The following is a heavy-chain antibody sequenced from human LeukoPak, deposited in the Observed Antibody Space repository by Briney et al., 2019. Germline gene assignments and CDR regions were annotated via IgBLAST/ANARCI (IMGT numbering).Heavy chain of an antibody. D-gene: IGHD7-27*01. V-gene: IGHV1-2*06. CDR2: INPNSGGT. J-gene: IGHJ5*02. CDR1: GYTFTGYY. CDR3: ARDRGELGDEGWFDP. Sequence: GASVKVSCKASGYTFTGYYMHWVRQAPGQGLEWIGRINPNSGGTNYAQKFQGRVTMTRDTSISTAYMELSRLRSDDTAVYYCARDRGELGDEGWFDPWGQGTLVTVSS.